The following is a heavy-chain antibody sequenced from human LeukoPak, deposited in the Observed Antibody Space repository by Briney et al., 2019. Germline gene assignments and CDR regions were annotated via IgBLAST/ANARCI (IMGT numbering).Heavy chain of an antibody. J-gene: IGHJ4*02. Sequence: GGSLSLSCAASGFTFSSYAIHWVRQAPGKGLEWVAVISYGGTNKYYADSVKGRFTISRDNSKNTLYLQMNSLGAEDTAVYYCARDGLFGVTTSYSVVDYWGQGTLVTVSS. CDR3: ARDGLFGVTTSYSVVDY. D-gene: IGHD4-17*01. V-gene: IGHV3-30*04. CDR2: ISYGGTNK. CDR1: GFTFSSYA.